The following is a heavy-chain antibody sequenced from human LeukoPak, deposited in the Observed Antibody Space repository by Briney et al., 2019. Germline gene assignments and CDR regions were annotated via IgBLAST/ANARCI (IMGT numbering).Heavy chain of an antibody. Sequence: GGSLRLSCAASGFTFSSYSMNWVRQAPGKGLEWVSSINSSSSYIYYADSVKGRFTISRDNAKNSLYLQMNSLRAEDTAVYYCARAAFIAAAGAWGQGTLVTVSS. CDR1: GFTFSSYS. CDR3: ARAAFIAAAGA. CDR2: INSSSSYI. D-gene: IGHD6-13*01. J-gene: IGHJ5*02. V-gene: IGHV3-21*01.